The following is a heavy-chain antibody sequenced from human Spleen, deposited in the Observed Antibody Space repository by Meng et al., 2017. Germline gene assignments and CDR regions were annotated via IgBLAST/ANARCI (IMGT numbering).Heavy chain of an antibody. CDR3: ARDHRIQLWTAFDY. D-gene: IGHD5-18*01. CDR1: GFTFSSYG. CDR2: IWYDGSNK. Sequence: GGSLRLSCAASGFTFSSYGMHWVRQAPGKGLEWVAVIWYDGSNKYYADSVKGRFTISRDNAKNSLYLQMNSLRAEDTAVYYCARDHRIQLWTAFDYWGQGTLVTVSS. J-gene: IGHJ4*02. V-gene: IGHV3-33*01.